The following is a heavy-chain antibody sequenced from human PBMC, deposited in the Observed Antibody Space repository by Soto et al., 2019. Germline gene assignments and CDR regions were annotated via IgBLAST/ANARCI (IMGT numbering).Heavy chain of an antibody. D-gene: IGHD3-22*01. CDR3: ARDGTLYDSSGYYYLY. Sequence: EASVKVSCKASGGTFSRYAINWVRQAPGQGLEWMGGIIPMFGTANYAQKFQGRVTITADESTNTGYMELRSLISEDTAVYYCARDGTLYDSSGYYYLYWGQGTLVTVPS. V-gene: IGHV1-69*13. J-gene: IGHJ4*02. CDR2: IIPMFGTA. CDR1: GGTFSRYA.